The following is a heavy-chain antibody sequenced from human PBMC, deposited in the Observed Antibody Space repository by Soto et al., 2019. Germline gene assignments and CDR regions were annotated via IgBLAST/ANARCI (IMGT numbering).Heavy chain of an antibody. Sequence: EVQLVESGGGLVQPGGSLRLSCAASGFTFSSYWMHWVRQAPGKGLVWVSRINSDGSSTSYADSVKGRFTISRDNAKNRLYRQMNRLRAEDTAVYYCAVAVAGPTAIGYWGQGTLVTVSS. CDR1: GFTFSSYW. V-gene: IGHV3-74*01. CDR3: AVAVAGPTAIGY. J-gene: IGHJ4*02. CDR2: INSDGSST. D-gene: IGHD6-19*01.